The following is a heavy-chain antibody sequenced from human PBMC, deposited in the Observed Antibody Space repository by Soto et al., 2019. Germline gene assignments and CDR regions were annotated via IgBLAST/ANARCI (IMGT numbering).Heavy chain of an antibody. Sequence: EVQLVESGGGLIQPGGSLRLSCAASGFTVSSSYMSWVRQAPGQGLEWVLVIYSGGSTYYADSVKGRFTISRDNSKNTLYLQRSSLRVEDTAVYYCARAPGSSGYSDYFDYWGQGTLVTVSS. D-gene: IGHD3-22*01. CDR2: IYSGGST. CDR1: GFTVSSSY. CDR3: ARAPGSSGYSDYFDY. V-gene: IGHV3-53*01. J-gene: IGHJ4*02.